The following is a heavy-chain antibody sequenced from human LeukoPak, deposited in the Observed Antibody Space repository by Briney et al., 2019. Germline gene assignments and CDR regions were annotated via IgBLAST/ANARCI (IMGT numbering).Heavy chain of an antibody. V-gene: IGHV4-39*07. Sequence: SETLSLTCTVSGGSISSSSYYWGWIRQPPGKGLEWIGSIYYSGSTYYNPSLKSRVTISVDTSKNQFSLKLSSVTAADTAVYYCAREVGGRLRGTDAFDIWGQGTMVTVSS. CDR2: IYYSGST. D-gene: IGHD3-16*01. J-gene: IGHJ3*02. CDR1: GGSISSSSYY. CDR3: AREVGGRLRGTDAFDI.